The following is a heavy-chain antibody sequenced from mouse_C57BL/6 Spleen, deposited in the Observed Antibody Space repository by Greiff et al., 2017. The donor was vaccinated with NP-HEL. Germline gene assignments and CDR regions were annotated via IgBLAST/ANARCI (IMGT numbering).Heavy chain of an antibody. CDR2: IDPEDGDT. CDR3: TTDYYGSAWFAG. J-gene: IGHJ3*01. D-gene: IGHD1-1*01. V-gene: IGHV14-1*01. CDR1: GFNFKDYY. Sequence: EVQLQQSGAELVRPGASVKLSCTASGFNFKDYYMHWVKQRPEQGLEWIGRIDPEDGDTEYAPKFQGKATMTADTSSNTAYLQLSSLTSEDTAVYYCTTDYYGSAWFAGWGQGTLVTVSA.